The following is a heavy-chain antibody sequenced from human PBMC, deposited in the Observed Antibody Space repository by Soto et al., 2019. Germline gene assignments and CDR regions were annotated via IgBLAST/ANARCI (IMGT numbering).Heavy chain of an antibody. J-gene: IGHJ5*02. CDR2: IYYSGST. CDR1: GGSISSYY. V-gene: IGHV4-59*01. Sequence: PSETLSLTCTVSGGSISSYYWSWIRQPPGKGLEWIGYIYYSGSTNYNPSLKSRVTISVDTSKNQFSLKLSSVTAADTAVYYCARVTVEGAAGWFDQWGQGTLVTVSS. D-gene: IGHD6-13*01. CDR3: ARVTVEGAAGWFDQ.